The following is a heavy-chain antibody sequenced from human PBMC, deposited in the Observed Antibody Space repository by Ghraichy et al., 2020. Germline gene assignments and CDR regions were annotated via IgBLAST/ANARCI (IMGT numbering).Heavy chain of an antibody. CDR1: GGSISSYY. D-gene: IGHD6-19*01. J-gene: IGHJ3*02. V-gene: IGHV4-4*07. CDR2: IYTSGST. Sequence: SETLSLTCTVSGGSISSYYWSWIRQPAGKGLEWIGRIYTSGSTNYNPSLKSRVTMSVDTSKNQFSLKLSSVTAADTAVYYCARDPPYSSGGPPIQDDAFDIWGQGTMVTVSS. CDR3: ARDPPYSSGGPPIQDDAFDI.